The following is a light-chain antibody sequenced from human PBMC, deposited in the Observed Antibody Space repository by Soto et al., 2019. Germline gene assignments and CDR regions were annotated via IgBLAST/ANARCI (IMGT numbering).Light chain of an antibody. CDR1: KLGDKY. V-gene: IGLV3-1*01. CDR2: QDS. Sequence: SYELTQPPSVSVSPGQTASITCSGDKLGDKYACWYPQKPGQSPVLVIYQDSKRPSGIPERFSGSNSGNTATLTISGTQAMDEADYYCQAWDSSTKVVFGGGTKLTV. J-gene: IGLJ2*01. CDR3: QAWDSSTKVV.